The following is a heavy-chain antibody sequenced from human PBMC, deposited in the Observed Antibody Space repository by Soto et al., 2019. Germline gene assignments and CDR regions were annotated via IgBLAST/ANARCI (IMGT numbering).Heavy chain of an antibody. CDR1: GYTVTSYA. CDR3: SRGLNYGMDV. V-gene: IGHV1-3*05. Sequence: QVQLVQSGAEEKKRGASVKVSCKASGYTVTSYARQWVRQAPGQRLEWMGWINAGNGNTKYSQKFQGRVTITRDTSASTAYMELSSLRSEDTAVYYCSRGLNYGMDVWGQGTTVTVSS. CDR2: INAGNGNT. J-gene: IGHJ6*02.